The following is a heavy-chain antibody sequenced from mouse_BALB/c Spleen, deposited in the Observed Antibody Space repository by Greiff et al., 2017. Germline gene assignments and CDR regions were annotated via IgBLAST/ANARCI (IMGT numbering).Heavy chain of an antibody. Sequence: EVQLHQSGAELVRSGASVKLSCTASGFNIKDYYMHWVKQRPEQGLEWIGWIDPENGDTEYAPKFQGKATMTADTSPNTAYLQLSSLTSEDTAVYYCKGGPAWFAYWGQGTLVTVSA. V-gene: IGHV14-4*02. CDR2: IDPENGDT. CDR1: GFNIKDYY. CDR3: KGGPAWFAY. J-gene: IGHJ3*01. D-gene: IGHD3-3*01.